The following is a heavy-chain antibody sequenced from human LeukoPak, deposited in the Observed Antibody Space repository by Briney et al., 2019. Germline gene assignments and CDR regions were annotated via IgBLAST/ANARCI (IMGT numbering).Heavy chain of an antibody. D-gene: IGHD1-20*01. CDR1: GYTFTCYG. V-gene: IGHV1-18*01. CDR3: ARLYNWNVQNWFDP. CDR2: ISAYNGNT. J-gene: IGHJ5*02. Sequence: EASVKVSCKASGYTFTCYGISWVRQAPGQGLEWMGWISAYNGNTNYAQKLQGRVTMTTDTSTSTAYMELRSLRSDDTAVYYCARLYNWNVQNWFDPWGQGTLVTVSS.